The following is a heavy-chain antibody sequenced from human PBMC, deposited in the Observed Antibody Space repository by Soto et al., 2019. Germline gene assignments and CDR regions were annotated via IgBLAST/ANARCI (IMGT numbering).Heavy chain of an antibody. Sequence: PSETLSLTCTVSGGSISSYYWSWIRQPPGKGLEWIGDIYNSGSTNYNPSLKSRVIMSVDMSKNQFSLKLSSVTAADTAVYYCARGRPFDYWGQGTLVTVSS. V-gene: IGHV4-59*01. CDR2: IYNSGST. CDR1: GGSISSYY. CDR3: ARGRPFDY. J-gene: IGHJ4*02.